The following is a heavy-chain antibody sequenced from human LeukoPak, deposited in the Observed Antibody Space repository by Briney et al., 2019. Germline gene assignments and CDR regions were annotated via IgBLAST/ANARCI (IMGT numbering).Heavy chain of an antibody. Sequence: HPGRSLRLSCAVSGFSLSNYAMHWVRQAPGKGLEWVSAINDSGGSTYYADSVKGRFTISRDNSKNTLYLQVNSLRAEDTAVYYCAKIERSGSSFDYWGQGTLVTVSS. V-gene: IGHV3-23*01. J-gene: IGHJ4*02. CDR1: GFSLSNYA. CDR3: AKIERSGSSFDY. CDR2: INDSGGST. D-gene: IGHD1-26*01.